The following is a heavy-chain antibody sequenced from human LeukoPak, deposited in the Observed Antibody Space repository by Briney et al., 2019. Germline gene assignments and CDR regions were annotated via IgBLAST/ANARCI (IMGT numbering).Heavy chain of an antibody. CDR3: ARARELRYFDWLLYFDY. D-gene: IGHD3-9*01. J-gene: IGHJ4*02. CDR1: GYTFTSYD. CDR2: MNPNSGNT. Sequence: ASVKVSCKASGYTFTSYDINWVRQATGQGLEWMGWMNPNSGNTGYAQKFQGRVTMTRNTSISTAYMELSSLRSEDTAVYYCARARELRYFDWLLYFDYWGQGTLVTVSS. V-gene: IGHV1-8*01.